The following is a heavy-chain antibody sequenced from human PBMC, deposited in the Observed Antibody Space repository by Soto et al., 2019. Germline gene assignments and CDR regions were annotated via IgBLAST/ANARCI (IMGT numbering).Heavy chain of an antibody. CDR3: AGGPRDWSFAL. J-gene: IGHJ2*01. Sequence: LQQWGTGLLKPSETLSLNCSVYGGSSRAYHWRWIRQSPGEGLEWIGEFSYSGSLNYNPSLKGRVAVSLDTSTNHFSLTMTSVTAADTAVYFFAGGPRDWSFALWGRGTLVTV. D-gene: IGHD3-10*01. CDR1: GGSSRAYH. CDR2: FSYSGSL. V-gene: IGHV4-34*01.